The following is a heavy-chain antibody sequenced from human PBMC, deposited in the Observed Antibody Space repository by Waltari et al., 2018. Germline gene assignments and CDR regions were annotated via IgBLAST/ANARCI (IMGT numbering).Heavy chain of an antibody. CDR2: IDWDDDK. Sequence: QVTLKESGPALVKPTQTLTLTCTFSGFSLSTSGMRVSWIRQPPGKALEWPARIDWDDDKFYSTSLKTRLTISKDTSKNQVVLTMTNMDPVDTATYYCASPGAAKGADAFDIWGQGTMVTVSS. D-gene: IGHD2-15*01. V-gene: IGHV2-70*04. CDR3: ASPGAAKGADAFDI. J-gene: IGHJ3*02. CDR1: GFSLSTSGMR.